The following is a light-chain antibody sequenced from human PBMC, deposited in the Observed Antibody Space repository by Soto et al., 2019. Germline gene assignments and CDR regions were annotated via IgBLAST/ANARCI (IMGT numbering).Light chain of an antibody. V-gene: IGKV3-20*01. CDR3: QQYGSSPVT. CDR1: QSVSSSY. Sequence: EIVLTQSPGTLSLSPGERATLSCRASQSVSSSYLAWYQQKPGQAPRLLIYGASSRATGIPDRFSGSGSGTDLTLTISRLVPEDFAVYYYQQYGSSPVTFGQGTRLEIK. CDR2: GAS. J-gene: IGKJ5*01.